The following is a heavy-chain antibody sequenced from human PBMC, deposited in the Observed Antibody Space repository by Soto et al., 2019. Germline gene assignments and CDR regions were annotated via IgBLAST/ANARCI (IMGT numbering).Heavy chain of an antibody. Sequence: EVKLVESGGGLVQRGGSLTLSCAASGFRFSDYSMHWVRPAPGKGLEWISFNSSSSGKIYYAASVQGRFTISSDNATKSLYLHLSNLRDEDSATYVCAKVNSWYIGAIQDWSQGTLVTFSS. V-gene: IGHV3-48*02. CDR1: GFRFSDYS. J-gene: IGHJ4*02. CDR3: AKVNSWYIGAIQD. D-gene: IGHD6-13*01. CDR2: NSSSSGKI.